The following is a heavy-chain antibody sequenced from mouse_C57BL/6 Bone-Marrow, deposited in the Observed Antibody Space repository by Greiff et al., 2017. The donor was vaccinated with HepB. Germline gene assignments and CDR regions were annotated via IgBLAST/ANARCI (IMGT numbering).Heavy chain of an antibody. CDR1: GFSLSTFGMG. D-gene: IGHD2-5*01. CDR2: IWWDDDK. J-gene: IGHJ3*01. V-gene: IGHV8-8*01. Sequence: VKLVESGPGILQPSQTLSLTCSFSGFSLSTFGMGVGWIRQPSGKGLEWLAHIWWDDDKYYNPALKSRLTISKDTSKNQVFLKIANVDTADTATYYCARIRAYYSNPAWFAYWGQGTLVTVSA. CDR3: ARIRAYYSNPAWFAY.